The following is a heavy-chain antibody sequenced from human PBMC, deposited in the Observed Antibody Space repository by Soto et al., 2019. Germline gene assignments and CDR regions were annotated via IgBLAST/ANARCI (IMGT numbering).Heavy chain of an antibody. J-gene: IGHJ4*02. CDR2: ISSSISTM. CDR1: GFTFSSYS. D-gene: IGHD5-18*01. Sequence: EVQLVESGGGLVQPGGSLRLSCAASGFTFSSYSMNWVRQAPGKGLEWLSYISSSISTMHYADSVKGRFTISRENDKNSLYLEINSLRDEDTAVYYWAREVRDTAVADFDYWGQGTLVTVSS. V-gene: IGHV3-48*02. CDR3: AREVRDTAVADFDY.